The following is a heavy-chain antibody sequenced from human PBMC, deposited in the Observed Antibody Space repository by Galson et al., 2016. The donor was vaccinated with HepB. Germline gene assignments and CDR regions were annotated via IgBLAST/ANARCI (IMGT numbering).Heavy chain of an antibody. CDR3: AKLDCGRDCPRDD. D-gene: IGHD2-21*02. CDR2: ISYDGGDK. V-gene: IGHV3-30*19. Sequence: SLRLSCAASGFTFSRYGMHWVRQAPGKGLEWVAVISYDGGDKHYADSVKGRFTVSRDNSKNTLFPPMNSLRVEDKAVYYCAKLDCGRDCPRDDWGQGTQVTVS. CDR1: GFTFSRYG. J-gene: IGHJ1*01.